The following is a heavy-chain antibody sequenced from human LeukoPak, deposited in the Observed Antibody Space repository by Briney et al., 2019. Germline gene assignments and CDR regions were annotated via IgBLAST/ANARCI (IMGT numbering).Heavy chain of an antibody. J-gene: IGHJ5*02. V-gene: IGHV1-69*13. CDR2: IIPIFGTA. Sequence: SVXXXXKASGGTFSSYAISWVRQAPGQGLEWMGGIIPIFGTANYAQKFQGRVTITADESTSTAYMELSSLRSEDTAVYYCAREGRGNTNWFDPWGQGTLVTVSS. CDR3: AREGRGNTNWFDP. D-gene: IGHD3-10*01. CDR1: GGTFSSYA.